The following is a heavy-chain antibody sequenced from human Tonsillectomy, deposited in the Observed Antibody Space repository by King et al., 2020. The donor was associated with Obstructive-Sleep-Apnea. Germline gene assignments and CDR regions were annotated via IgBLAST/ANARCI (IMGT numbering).Heavy chain of an antibody. D-gene: IGHD3-9*01. CDR3: TRPYYDILTGRRGFDP. Sequence: EVQLVESGGGLVQPGGSLKLSCAASGFTFSGSAVHWVRQASGKGLEWVGRIRSKANSYATVYAASVKGRFTISRDDSKNTAYLQMNSLKTEDTAVYYCTRPYYDILTGRRGFDPWGQGTLVTVSS. V-gene: IGHV3-73*01. CDR2: IRSKANSYAT. J-gene: IGHJ5*02. CDR1: GFTFSGSA.